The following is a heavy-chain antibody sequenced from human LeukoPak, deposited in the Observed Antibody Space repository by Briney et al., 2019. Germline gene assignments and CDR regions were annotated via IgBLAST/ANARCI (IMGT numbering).Heavy chain of an antibody. CDR1: GYTFTGYY. V-gene: IGHV1-2*02. CDR2: INPNSGGT. Sequence: ASVKVSCKTSGYTFTGYYMHWVRQAPGQGLEWMGWINPNSGGTNYAQKFQGRVTMTTDTSTSTAYMELRSLRSDDTAVYYCARVFGALPVDYWGQGTLVTVSS. CDR3: ARVFGALPVDY. J-gene: IGHJ4*02. D-gene: IGHD3-10*01.